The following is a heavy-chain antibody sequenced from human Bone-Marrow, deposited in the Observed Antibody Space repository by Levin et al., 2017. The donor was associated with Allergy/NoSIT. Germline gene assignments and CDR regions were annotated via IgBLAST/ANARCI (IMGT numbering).Heavy chain of an antibody. J-gene: IGHJ4*02. CDR3: ARDPTYSGSI. Sequence: ESLKISCAASGFTFSSYWMSWVRQTPGRGLEWVANIKYDGSEKYYVDSVKGRFTISRDNAKNSLYLQMNSLRAEDAALYYCARDPTYSGSIWGQGTLVTVSS. CDR1: GFTFSSYW. V-gene: IGHV3-7*01. D-gene: IGHD6-6*01. CDR2: IKYDGSEK.